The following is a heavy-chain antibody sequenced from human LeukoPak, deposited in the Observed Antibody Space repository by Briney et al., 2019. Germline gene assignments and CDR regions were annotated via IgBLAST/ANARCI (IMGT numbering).Heavy chain of an antibody. CDR3: AKLSAAGDFDY. V-gene: IGHV3-23*01. D-gene: IGHD6-13*01. Sequence: PGGTLRLSCAASGFTFSSYGMSWVRQAPGKGLEWVSAISGRGGSTYYADSVKGRFTISRDNSKNTLYLQMNSLRAEDTAVYYCAKLSAAGDFDYWGQGTLVTVSS. CDR1: GFTFSSYG. CDR2: ISGRGGST. J-gene: IGHJ4*02.